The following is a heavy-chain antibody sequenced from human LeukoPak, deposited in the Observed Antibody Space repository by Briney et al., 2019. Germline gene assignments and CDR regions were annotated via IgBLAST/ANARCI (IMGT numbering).Heavy chain of an antibody. CDR3: AARGYSSGWLVFDY. D-gene: IGHD6-19*01. V-gene: IGHV3-74*01. CDR2: INSDGSST. CDR1: GFTFSSYW. Sequence: GSLRLSCAASGFTFSSYWMHWVRQAPGKGLVWFSRINSDGSSTSYADSVKGRFTISRDNAKNTLYLQMNSLRAENTAVYYCAARGYSSGWLVFDYWGQGTLVTVSS. J-gene: IGHJ4*02.